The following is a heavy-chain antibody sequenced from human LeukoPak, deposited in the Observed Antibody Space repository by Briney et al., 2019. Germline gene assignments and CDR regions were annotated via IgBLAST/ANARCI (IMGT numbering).Heavy chain of an antibody. V-gene: IGHV1-69*13. Sequence: GASVKVSCKASGGTFTSYAISWVRQAPGQGLEWMGGIIPILGTTNYAQNFQGRVTITADESTSTVYMEMSSLRSDDTALYYCAIFVVLTVKTSWYLDLWGRGTLVTVSS. CDR1: GGTFTSYA. D-gene: IGHD2-21*02. CDR3: AIFVVLTVKTSWYLDL. J-gene: IGHJ2*01. CDR2: IIPILGTT.